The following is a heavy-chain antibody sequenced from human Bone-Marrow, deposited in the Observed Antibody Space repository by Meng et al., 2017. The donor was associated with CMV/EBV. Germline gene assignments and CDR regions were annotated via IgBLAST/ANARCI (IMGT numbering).Heavy chain of an antibody. J-gene: IGHJ4*02. CDR1: GYTFTGYY. V-gene: IGHV1-2*02. CDR2: INPNSGCT. Sequence: ASVKVSCKASGYTFTGYYMHWVRQAPGQGLEWMGWINPNSGCTNYAQKFQGRVTMTRDTSISTAYMELSRLRSDDTAVYYCARGIVVVPAAIDYWGQGTLVTVSS. D-gene: IGHD2-2*01. CDR3: ARGIVVVPAAIDY.